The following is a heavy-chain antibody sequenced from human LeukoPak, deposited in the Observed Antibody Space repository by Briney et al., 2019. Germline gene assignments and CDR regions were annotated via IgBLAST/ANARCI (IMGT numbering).Heavy chain of an antibody. V-gene: IGHV3-23*01. CDR3: ANSYDSSGHYLTFDF. D-gene: IGHD3-22*01. Sequence: GGSLRLSCAASGLTFSTYAMSWVRQAPGKGLEWVPAISGSGGRTYYADSVKGRFTISRDNSKNILYLQMNSLRVEDTAVYYCANSYDSSGHYLTFDFWGQGTLVTVSS. J-gene: IGHJ4*02. CDR1: GLTFSTYA. CDR2: ISGSGGRT.